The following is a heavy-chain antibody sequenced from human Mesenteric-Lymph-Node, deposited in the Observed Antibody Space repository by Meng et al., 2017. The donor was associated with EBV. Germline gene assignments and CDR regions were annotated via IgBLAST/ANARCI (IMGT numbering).Heavy chain of an antibody. CDR2: INVGSGDT. Sequence: QVQFVQSVAEVKKPWASVMVSCNASGYTFTTYAMHWLRQAPGQRLEWMGWINVGSGDTKYLQKLQGRVTITRDTSASTTYLELSCLRSEDTAVYYCARGRTTVTSRYFDYWGQGSLVTVSS. CDR3: ARGRTTVTSRYFDY. D-gene: IGHD4-17*01. CDR1: GYTFTTYA. V-gene: IGHV1-3*01. J-gene: IGHJ4*02.